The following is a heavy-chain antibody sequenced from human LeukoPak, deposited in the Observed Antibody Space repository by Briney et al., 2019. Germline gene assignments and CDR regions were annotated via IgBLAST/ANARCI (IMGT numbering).Heavy chain of an antibody. D-gene: IGHD3-3*01. CDR1: GGSISSYY. CDR3: ARAKPQGFTTFGVLIESFDP. V-gene: IGHV4-59*01. J-gene: IGHJ5*02. Sequence: SETLSLTCTVSGGSISSYYWSWIRQPPGKGLEWIGYIYYSGSTNYNPSLKSRVTVSLDTSKNQFSLKLTSVSAADTAVYYCARAKPQGFTTFGVLIESFDPWGQGTLVTVSS. CDR2: IYYSGST.